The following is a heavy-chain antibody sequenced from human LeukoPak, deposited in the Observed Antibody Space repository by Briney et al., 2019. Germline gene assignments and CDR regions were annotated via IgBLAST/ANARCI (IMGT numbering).Heavy chain of an antibody. CDR3: ARQAVNYYDSSGYYPY. J-gene: IGHJ4*02. V-gene: IGHV4-39*01. D-gene: IGHD3-22*01. CDR2: IYYSGST. CDR1: GGSISSSSYY. Sequence: SETLSLTCTVSGGSISSSSYYWGWIRQPPGKGLEWIVSIYYSGSTYYNPSLKSRVTISVDTSKNQFSLKLSSVTAADTAVYYCARQAVNYYDSSGYYPYWGQGTLVTVSS.